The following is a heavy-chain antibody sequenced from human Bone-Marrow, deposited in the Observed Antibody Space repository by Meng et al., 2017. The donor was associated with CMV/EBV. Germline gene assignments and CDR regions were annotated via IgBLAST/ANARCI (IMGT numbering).Heavy chain of an antibody. CDR3: SRHRGGGIAARYVDY. CDR1: GFSLHNIGVV. D-gene: IGHD6-6*01. V-gene: IGHV2-5*02. J-gene: IGHJ4*02. CDR2: IFWDDDK. Sequence: QLPFKESGSSPVKPPPTPKLDLTLSGFSLHNIGVVVGWIRSPPGKALEWLALIFWDDDKRYSPSLKSRLNLTKDPSKTQVVLKMNNMDPVDTAKYLCSRHRGGGIAARYVDYWGQGTLVTVSS.